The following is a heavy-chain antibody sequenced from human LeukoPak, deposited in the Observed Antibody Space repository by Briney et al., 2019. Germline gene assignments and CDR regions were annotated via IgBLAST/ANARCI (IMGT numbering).Heavy chain of an antibody. Sequence: GASVKVSCKASGYTFTSYDINWVRQATGQGLEWMGWMNPNSGNTGYAQKFQGRVTITRNTSISTAYMELSSLRSEDTAVYYCARPSYLDYYDSSGYYYYDYWGQGTLVTVSS. V-gene: IGHV1-8*03. J-gene: IGHJ4*02. CDR2: MNPNSGNT. CDR3: ARPSYLDYYDSSGYYYYDY. CDR1: GYTFTSYD. D-gene: IGHD3-22*01.